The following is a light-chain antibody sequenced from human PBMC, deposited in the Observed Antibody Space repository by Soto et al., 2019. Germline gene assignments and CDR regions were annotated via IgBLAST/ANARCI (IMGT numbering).Light chain of an antibody. V-gene: IGKV3-15*01. CDR2: GAS. CDR1: QSVKNN. J-gene: IGKJ4*01. Sequence: EIVMTQSPATLSVSPGDGGTLSCRASQSVKNNLAWYQQKPGQAPRLLIYGASTRATGIPARFSGSGSGTEFTLTISSLQSEDSAVYYCQHYTTLPLTFGGGTKVEI. CDR3: QHYTTLPLT.